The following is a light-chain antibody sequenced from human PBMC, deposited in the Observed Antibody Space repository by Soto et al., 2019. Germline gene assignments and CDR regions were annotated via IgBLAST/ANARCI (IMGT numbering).Light chain of an antibody. CDR2: SAY. V-gene: IGKV1-27*01. J-gene: IGKJ1*01. Sequence: DIQLTQSPSSLSASVGDRVTITCRVSQGISSYLNWYRQKTGKXTXLLIYSAYNLQSGVPSRFSGSGSGTDFTLTISSLQSEDFATYYCQQYYSYPQTFGQGTRWIS. CDR3: QQYYSYPQT. CDR1: QGISSY.